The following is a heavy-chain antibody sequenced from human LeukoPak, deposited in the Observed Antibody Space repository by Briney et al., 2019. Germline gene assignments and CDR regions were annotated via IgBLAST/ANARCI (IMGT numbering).Heavy chain of an antibody. CDR3: ARDYYGSGDY. Sequence: GGSLRLSCAASGFTFSNYWMLWVRQAPGKGLVWVSRINRDGSTTDYADSVKGRFTISRDNAKNTLYLQMNSLRAEDTAVYYCARDYYGSGDYWGQGTLVTVSS. CDR1: GFTFSNYW. V-gene: IGHV3-74*01. D-gene: IGHD3-10*01. J-gene: IGHJ4*02. CDR2: INRDGSTT.